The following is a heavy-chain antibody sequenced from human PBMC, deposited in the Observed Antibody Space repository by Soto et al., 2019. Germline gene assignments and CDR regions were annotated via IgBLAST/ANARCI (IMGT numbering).Heavy chain of an antibody. Sequence: SETLSLTCTVSSGSISSSTYHWAWIRQPPGKGLEWIGSIYFSGTTYYSPSLKTRVTLFVDTSKNQFSLKLTSVTAADTAVYYCARDRGSGYSLDAFDIWGQGTMVTVSS. J-gene: IGHJ3*02. CDR2: IYFSGTT. D-gene: IGHD3-22*01. CDR3: ARDRGSGYSLDAFDI. CDR1: SGSISSSTYH. V-gene: IGHV4-39*02.